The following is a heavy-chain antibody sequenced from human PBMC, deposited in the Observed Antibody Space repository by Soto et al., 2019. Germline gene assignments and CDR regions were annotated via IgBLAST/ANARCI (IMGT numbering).Heavy chain of an antibody. V-gene: IGHV1-18*04. J-gene: IGHJ2*01. D-gene: IGHD6-13*01. CDR2: ISAYNGNT. CDR3: ARVAGTDWYFDL. CDR1: GYTFTSYG. Sequence: QVQLVQSGAEVKKPGASVKVSCKASGYTFTSYGISWVRQAPGQGLEWMGWISAYNGNTNYAQKLQGRVTMTTDTSASTAYGERRGMRSDDTAVYYWARVAGTDWYFDLWGRGTLVTVSS.